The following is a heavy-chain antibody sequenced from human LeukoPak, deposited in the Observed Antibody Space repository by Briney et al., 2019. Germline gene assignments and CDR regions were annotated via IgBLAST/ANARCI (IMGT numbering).Heavy chain of an antibody. D-gene: IGHD6-19*01. CDR1: GYTFTSYG. J-gene: IGHJ4*02. V-gene: IGHV1-18*01. Sequence: ASVTVSCKASGYTFTSYGISWVRQAPGQGLEWMGWISAYNGNTNYAQKLQGRVTMTTDTSTSTAYMELRSLRSDDTAVYYCAREVSRRTRSTYSSGLYYFDYWGQGTLVTVSS. CDR3: AREVSRRTRSTYSSGLYYFDY. CDR2: ISAYNGNT.